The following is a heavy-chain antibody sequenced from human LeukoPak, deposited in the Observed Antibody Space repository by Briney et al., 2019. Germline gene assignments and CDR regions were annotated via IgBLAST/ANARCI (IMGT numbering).Heavy chain of an antibody. J-gene: IGHJ4*02. CDR1: GFTVSNNY. Sequence: GGSLRLSCPASGFTVSNNYMSWVRQAPGKGLEWVSVIYSGGSSYYADSVKGRFTISRDNSKNTVYLQMNSLRVEDTAVYYCARGMGGYGGYWGQGTLVTVSS. D-gene: IGHD5-12*01. CDR3: ARGMGGYGGY. V-gene: IGHV3-66*01. CDR2: IYSGGSS.